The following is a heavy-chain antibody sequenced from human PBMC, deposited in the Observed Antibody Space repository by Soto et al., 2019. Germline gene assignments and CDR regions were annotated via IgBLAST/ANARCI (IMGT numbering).Heavy chain of an antibody. J-gene: IGHJ6*03. CDR3: ASAAQYSSSSYYYYYMDV. CDR2: INPNSGGT. D-gene: IGHD6-6*01. V-gene: IGHV1-2*04. CDR1: GYTFTGYY. Sequence: GASVKVSCKASGYTFTGYYMHWVRQAPGQGLEWMGWINPNSGGTNYAQKFQGWVTMTRDTSISTAYMELSRLRSDDTAVYYCASAAQYSSSSYYYYYMDVWGKGTTVTVSS.